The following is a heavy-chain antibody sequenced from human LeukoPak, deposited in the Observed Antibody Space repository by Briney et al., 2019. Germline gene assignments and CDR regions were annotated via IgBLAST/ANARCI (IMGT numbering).Heavy chain of an antibody. Sequence: PSQTLSLTCTVSGGSISSGGYYRSWIRQHPGKGLEWIGYIYYSGSTYYNPSLKSRVTISVDTSKNQFSLKLSSVTAADTAVYYCARDSNFSGGNYYMDVWGKGTTVTVSS. CDR2: IYYSGST. J-gene: IGHJ6*03. CDR1: GGSISSGGYY. V-gene: IGHV4-31*03. CDR3: ARDSNFSGGNYYMDV. D-gene: IGHD1-1*01.